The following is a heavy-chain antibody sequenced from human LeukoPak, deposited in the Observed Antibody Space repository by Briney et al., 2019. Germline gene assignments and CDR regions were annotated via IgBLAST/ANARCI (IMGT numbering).Heavy chain of an antibody. Sequence: SGGSLRLSCAASGFTFSNHGMHWVRQAPGKGLEWVGRIKSRRGGGTTDYAAPLRGRFTISRDDSKNTLYLQMNNLKSEDTAVYYCAWHFDYYYGTKDWGQGTTVTVS. V-gene: IGHV3-15*01. CDR1: GFTFSNHG. CDR3: AWHFDYYYGTKD. J-gene: IGHJ6*02. CDR2: IKSRRGGGTT.